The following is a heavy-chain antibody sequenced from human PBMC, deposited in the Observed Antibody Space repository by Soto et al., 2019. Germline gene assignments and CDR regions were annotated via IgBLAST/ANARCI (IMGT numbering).Heavy chain of an antibody. D-gene: IGHD6-19*01. CDR3: AKDMYSSHHYGMDV. V-gene: IGHV3-9*01. J-gene: IGHJ6*02. Sequence: EVQLVESGGGLVQPGRSLRLSCAASGFTFVDYAMHWVRQGPGKGLEWVSGISWNSGSMGYADSVKGRFTISRDNAKNSLYLQMNSLRAEDTALYYCAKDMYSSHHYGMDVWGQGTTVTVSS. CDR1: GFTFVDYA. CDR2: ISWNSGSM.